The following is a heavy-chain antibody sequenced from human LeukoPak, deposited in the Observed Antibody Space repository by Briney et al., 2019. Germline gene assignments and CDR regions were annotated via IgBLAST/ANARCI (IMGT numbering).Heavy chain of an antibody. J-gene: IGHJ4*02. Sequence: GASVKVSCKASGYTFTSYGISWVRQAPGQGLEWMGWISAYNDNTNYAQKLQGRVTMTTDTSTSTAYMELRSLRSDDTAVYYCAVAPLGEERDYWGQGTLVTVSS. D-gene: IGHD3-16*01. CDR2: ISAYNDNT. V-gene: IGHV1-18*01. CDR3: AVAPLGEERDY. CDR1: GYTFTSYG.